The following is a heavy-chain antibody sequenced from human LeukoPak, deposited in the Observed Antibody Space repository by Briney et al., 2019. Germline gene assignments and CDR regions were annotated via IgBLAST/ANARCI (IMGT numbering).Heavy chain of an antibody. CDR2: IYPGDSGT. J-gene: IGHJ3*02. Sequence: GESLKISCKGSGYSFSNYWIGWVRRMPGKGLSWMGIIYPGDSGTRYSPSFQGKVTISADKSNTTAYLQWSSLKAWDSAMYYCARRGDYNNDVFDIWGHGTMVTVSS. D-gene: IGHD4-11*01. CDR3: ARRGDYNNDVFDI. V-gene: IGHV5-51*01. CDR1: GYSFSNYW.